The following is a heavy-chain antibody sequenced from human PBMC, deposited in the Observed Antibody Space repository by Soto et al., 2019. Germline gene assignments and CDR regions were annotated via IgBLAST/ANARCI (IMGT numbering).Heavy chain of an antibody. J-gene: IGHJ3*02. CDR3: AKDRAFWSGTHDSFDI. CDR2: ISYDGSNK. CDR1: EFTFSSYG. D-gene: IGHD3-3*01. Sequence: GGSLRLSCAASEFTFSSYGMHWVRQAPGKGLEWLSGISYDGSNKYYTDSVKGRFTISRDNSKNTLYLQMNSLRTEDTAVYHCAKDRAFWSGTHDSFDIWGQGXMVTV. V-gene: IGHV3-30*18.